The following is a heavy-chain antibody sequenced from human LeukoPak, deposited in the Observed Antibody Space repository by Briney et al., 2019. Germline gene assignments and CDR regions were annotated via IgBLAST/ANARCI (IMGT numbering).Heavy chain of an antibody. CDR3: AREKVMGTTIFGVVINPASYYYYMDV. V-gene: IGHV1-69*13. CDR1: GGTFSSYA. CDR2: IIPIFGTA. J-gene: IGHJ6*03. Sequence: SVKVSCKASGGTFSSYAISWVRQAPGQGLEWMGGIIPIFGTANYAQKFQGRVTITADESTSTAYMELSSLRSEDTAVYYCAREKVMGTTIFGVVINPASYYYYMDVWGKGTTVTVSS. D-gene: IGHD3-3*01.